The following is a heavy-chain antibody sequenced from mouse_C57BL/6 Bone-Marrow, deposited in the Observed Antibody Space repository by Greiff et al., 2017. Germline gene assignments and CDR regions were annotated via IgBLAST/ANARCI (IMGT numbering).Heavy chain of an antibody. V-gene: IGHV1-59*01. CDR1: GYTFTSYW. CDR3: AREVYYLDY. Sequence: QVQLQQPGAELVRPGTSVKLSCKASGYTFTSYWMHWVKQRPGQGLEWIGVIDPSDSYTNYNQKFKGKATLTVDTSSSTAYMQLSSLTSEDSAVYYCAREVYYLDYWGQGTTLTVSS. J-gene: IGHJ2*01. CDR2: IDPSDSYT.